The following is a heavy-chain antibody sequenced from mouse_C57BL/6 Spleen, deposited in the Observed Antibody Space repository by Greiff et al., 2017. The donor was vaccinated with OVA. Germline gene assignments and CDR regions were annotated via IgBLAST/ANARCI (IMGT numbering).Heavy chain of an antibody. CDR2: IDPSDSET. CDR1: GYTFTSYW. V-gene: IGHV1-52*01. D-gene: IGHD2-4*01. CDR3: ARQIYYEYDGGYFDV. Sequence: QVQLKQPGAELVRPGSSVKLSCKASGYTFTSYWMHWVKQRPIQGLEWIGNIDPSDSETHYNQKFKDKATLTVDKSSSTAYMQLSSLTSEDSAVYYCARQIYYEYDGGYFDVWGTGTTVTVSA. J-gene: IGHJ1*03.